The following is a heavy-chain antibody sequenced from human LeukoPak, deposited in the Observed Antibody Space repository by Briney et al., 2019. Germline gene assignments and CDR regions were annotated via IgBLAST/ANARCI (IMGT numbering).Heavy chain of an antibody. J-gene: IGHJ5*02. D-gene: IGHD6-13*01. CDR3: AKDLSSSSWPAWFDP. V-gene: IGHV3-23*01. CDR1: GFTFSSYA. CDR2: ISGSGGST. Sequence: GGSLRLSCAASGFTFSSYAMSWVRQAPGQGLERVSAISGSGGSTYYADSVKGRFTISRDNSKNTLYLQMNSLRAEDTAVYYCAKDLSSSSWPAWFDPWGQGTLVTVSS.